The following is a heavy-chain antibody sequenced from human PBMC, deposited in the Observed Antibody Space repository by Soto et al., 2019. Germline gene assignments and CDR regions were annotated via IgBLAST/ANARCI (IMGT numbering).Heavy chain of an antibody. V-gene: IGHV3-21*01. CDR3: ARDCSGGSCYPGMDV. CDR2: ISSSGYI. D-gene: IGHD2-15*01. Sequence: GGSLRLSCAASGFNFNSYTINWGRQAPGKRLEWLSSISSSGYIFSTDSVRGRFTISRDNAKNSVYLQINSLRAEDTAGYFCARDCSGGSCYPGMDVWGQGTTVTVSS. CDR1: GFNFNSYT. J-gene: IGHJ6*02.